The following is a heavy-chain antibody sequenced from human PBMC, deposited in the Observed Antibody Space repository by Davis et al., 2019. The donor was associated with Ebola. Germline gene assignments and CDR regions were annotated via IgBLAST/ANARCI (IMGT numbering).Heavy chain of an antibody. J-gene: IGHJ6*02. CDR3: ARGYYYGMDV. CDR1: GFTFNTYS. CDR2: ISSTGSTI. V-gene: IGHV3-48*02. Sequence: GESLKTSCAASGFTFNTYSMNWVRQAPGKGLEWVSYISSTGSTIYYADSVKGRFTISRDNAKNSLYLQMNSLRDEDTAVYYCARGYYYGMDVWGQGTTVTVSS.